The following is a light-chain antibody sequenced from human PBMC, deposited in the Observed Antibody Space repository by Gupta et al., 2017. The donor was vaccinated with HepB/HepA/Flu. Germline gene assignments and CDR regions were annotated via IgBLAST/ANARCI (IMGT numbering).Light chain of an antibody. Sequence: DIQMTQSPSTLSASVGDRVTISCRASQSISIWLAWYQQKPGKAPKLLIYRASSLQSGVPSRFSGSGSGKEFNLTISSLQPDDFATYYCQEYDDFSWTFGQGTNVEIK. CDR3: QEYDDFSWT. CDR2: RAS. J-gene: IGKJ1*01. CDR1: QSISIW. V-gene: IGKV1-5*03.